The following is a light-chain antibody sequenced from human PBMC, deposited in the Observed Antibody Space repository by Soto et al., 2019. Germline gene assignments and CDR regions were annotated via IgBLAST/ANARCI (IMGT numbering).Light chain of an antibody. V-gene: IGKV1-39*01. J-gene: IGKJ1*01. CDR1: HNARGY. CDR3: QQSYSTPWT. CDR2: AAS. Sequence: DIQMTQSPSSLSASVGDRVTITCRASHNARGYLNWFQQKPGKAPKLLIYAASSLQSGVPSRFSGSGSETDFTLTISSMQPEDFATYYCQQSYSTPWTFGQGTKVDIK.